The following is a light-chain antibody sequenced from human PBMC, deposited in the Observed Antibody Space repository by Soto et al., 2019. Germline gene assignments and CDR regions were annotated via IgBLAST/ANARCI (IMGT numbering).Light chain of an antibody. CDR2: DAS. Sequence: EIVLTQSPATLSLSPGERATLSCRASQSVSSYLAWYQQKPGQAPRLLIYDASNRATGIPARFSGSGSGTDFTLTISGLEPKDFAIYYCQQRSNWPITFGQGTRLEIK. V-gene: IGKV3-11*01. CDR3: QQRSNWPIT. J-gene: IGKJ5*01. CDR1: QSVSSY.